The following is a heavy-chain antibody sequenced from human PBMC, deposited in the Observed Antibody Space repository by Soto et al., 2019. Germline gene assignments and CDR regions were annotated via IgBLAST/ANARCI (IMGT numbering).Heavy chain of an antibody. D-gene: IGHD4-17*01. V-gene: IGHV1-69*06. CDR3: ARGMTTVVTPIYYYYGMDV. CDR2: IIPIFGTA. Sequence: QVQLVQSGAEVKKPGSSVKVSCKASGGTFSSYAISWVRQAPGQGLEWMGGIIPIFGTANYAQKFQGRVTITEDKSTSTAYMELSSLRSEDTAVYYCARGMTTVVTPIYYYYGMDVWGQGTTVTVSS. CDR1: GGTFSSYA. J-gene: IGHJ6*02.